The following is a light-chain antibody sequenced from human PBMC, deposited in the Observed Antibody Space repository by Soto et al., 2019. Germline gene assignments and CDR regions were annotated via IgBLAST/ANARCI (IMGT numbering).Light chain of an antibody. V-gene: IGKV1-5*03. CDR3: QQYNNFPRT. Sequence: DIQMTQSPSTLSASVGDRVTITCRASQSTSRWLAWYQQKPGKAPRLLIYKASSLESGVPSRFSGSGSGTEFTLTISSLQPDDSATYYCQQYNNFPRTFGQGTRV. J-gene: IGKJ1*01. CDR2: KAS. CDR1: QSTSRW.